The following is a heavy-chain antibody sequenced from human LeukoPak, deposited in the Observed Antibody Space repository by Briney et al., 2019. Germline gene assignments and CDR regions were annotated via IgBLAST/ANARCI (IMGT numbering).Heavy chain of an antibody. V-gene: IGHV3-21*01. CDR3: ARDYGYCSGGSCYPRRPFDY. CDR2: ISSSSSYI. CDR1: GFTFSTYS. D-gene: IGHD2-15*01. Sequence: PGGSLRLSCAASGFTFSTYSMNWVRQAPGKGLEWVSSISSSSSYIYYADSVKGRLTISRDNAKNSLYLQMNSLRAEDTAVFYCARDYGYCSGGSCYPRRPFDYWGQGTLVTVSS. J-gene: IGHJ4*02.